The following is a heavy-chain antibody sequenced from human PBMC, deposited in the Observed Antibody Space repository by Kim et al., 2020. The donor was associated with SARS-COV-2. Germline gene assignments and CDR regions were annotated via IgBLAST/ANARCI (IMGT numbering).Heavy chain of an antibody. J-gene: IGHJ4*02. CDR1: GGSFSGYY. V-gene: IGHV4-34*01. CDR2: INHSGST. D-gene: IGHD3-16*02. CDR3: ARGAGVISIDKEGPPNEFDY. Sequence: SETLSLTCAVYGGSFSGYYWSWIRQPPGKGLEWIGEINHSGSTNYNPSLKSRVTISVDTSKNQFSLKLSSVTAADTAVYYCARGAGVISIDKEGPPNEFDYWGQGTLVTVSS.